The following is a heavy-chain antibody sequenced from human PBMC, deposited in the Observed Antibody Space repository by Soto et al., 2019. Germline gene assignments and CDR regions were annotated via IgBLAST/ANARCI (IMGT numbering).Heavy chain of an antibody. CDR3: ARVRMRHWLVTGAIDAFDL. Sequence: EVQLVESGGGLVQPGGSLRLSCAASGFTFSSYSMNWVRQAPGKGLEWVSYISSSSSTIYYADSVKGRFTISRDNAKNSLYLQMNSLRAEDTAVYYCARVRMRHWLVTGAIDAFDLWGQGTMVTVSS. D-gene: IGHD6-19*01. J-gene: IGHJ3*01. CDR2: ISSSSSTI. V-gene: IGHV3-48*01. CDR1: GFTFSSYS.